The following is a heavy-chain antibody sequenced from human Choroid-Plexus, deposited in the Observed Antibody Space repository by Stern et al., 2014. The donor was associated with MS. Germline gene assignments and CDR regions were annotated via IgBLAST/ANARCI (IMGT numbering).Heavy chain of an antibody. D-gene: IGHD6-19*01. J-gene: IGHJ4*02. V-gene: IGHV3-72*01. Sequence: EVHLVESGGGLVQPGGSLRLSCVASGFTLSDHYMDWVRQAPGKGLAWVGRIRNKASSYTTQYAASVKGRFVISRDDSKNSLYLQMNSLKSEDTAVYYCVRVSGSSGSDFWGQGTLVAVSS. CDR2: IRNKASSYTT. CDR1: GFTLSDHY. CDR3: VRVSGSSGSDF.